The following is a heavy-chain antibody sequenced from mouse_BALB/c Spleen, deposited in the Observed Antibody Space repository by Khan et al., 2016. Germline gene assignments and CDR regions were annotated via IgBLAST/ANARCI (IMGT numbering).Heavy chain of an antibody. CDR3: TRGGYDYDY. V-gene: IGHV1S81*02. CDR2: INPSNGGT. CDR1: GYTFTSYY. Sequence: QIQLVQSGAELVKPGASVKLSCKASGYTFTSYYMYWVKQRPGQGLEWIGEINPSNGGTNFNEKFKSKATLTVDKSSSTAYMQLSSLTSEDSAVYYCTRGGYDYDYWGQGTTLIVSS. D-gene: IGHD2-4*01. J-gene: IGHJ2*01.